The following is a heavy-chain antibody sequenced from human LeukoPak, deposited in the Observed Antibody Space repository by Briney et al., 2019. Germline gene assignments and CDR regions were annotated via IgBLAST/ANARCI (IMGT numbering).Heavy chain of an antibody. J-gene: IGHJ4*02. CDR2: ISGSGGST. V-gene: IGHV3-23*01. CDR1: GFTFSSYA. D-gene: IGHD3-3*01. Sequence: GGSLRLSCAASGFTFSSYAMSWVRQAPGKGLEWVSAISGSGGSTYYADSVKGRFTISRDHSKNTLYLQMNSLRAEDTAVYYCAKGQAAFLEWLSTGDYWGQGTLVTISS. CDR3: AKGQAAFLEWLSTGDY.